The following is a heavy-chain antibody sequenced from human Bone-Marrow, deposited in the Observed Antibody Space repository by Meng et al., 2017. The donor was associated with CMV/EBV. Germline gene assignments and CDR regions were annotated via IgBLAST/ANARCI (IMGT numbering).Heavy chain of an antibody. CDR2: IKQDGSEK. V-gene: IGHV3-7*01. CDR3: ARDPWCPL. D-gene: IGHD2-8*01. Sequence: GESLKISCVGSGYAFSRFWMSWVRQAPGKGLEWVANIKQDGSEKHYVDSVRGRFTISRDNAKNSLYLQMISLTVEDTAVYYCARDPWCPLWGQGTLVTVSS. CDR1: GYAFSRFW. J-gene: IGHJ1*01.